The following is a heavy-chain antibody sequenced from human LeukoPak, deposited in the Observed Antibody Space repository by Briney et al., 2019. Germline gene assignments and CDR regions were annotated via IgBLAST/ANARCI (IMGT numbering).Heavy chain of an antibody. CDR2: IYYSGST. D-gene: IGHD5-24*01. J-gene: IGHJ6*02. CDR1: GGSISSYY. V-gene: IGHV4-59*01. Sequence: SETLSLTCTVSGGSISSYYWSWIRQPPGRGLEWIGYIYYSGSTNYNPSLKSRVTISVDTSKNQFSLKLSSVTAADTAVYYCARDRSPRRDGYNSPFSYYYYGMDVWGQGTTVTVSS. CDR3: ARDRSPRRDGYNSPFSYYYYGMDV.